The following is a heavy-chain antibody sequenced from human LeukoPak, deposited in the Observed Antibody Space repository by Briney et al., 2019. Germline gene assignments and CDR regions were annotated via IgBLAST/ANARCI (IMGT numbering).Heavy chain of an antibody. D-gene: IGHD5-18*01. CDR2: IYYSGST. CDR1: GGSISSYY. Sequence: LETLSLTCTVSGGSISSYYWSWIRQPPGKGLEWIGYIYYSGSTNYNPSLKSRVTISVDTSKNQFSLKLTSVTAADTAVYYCARTTEGGYTYGYFHYYYMDVWGKGTTVTISS. J-gene: IGHJ6*03. V-gene: IGHV4-59*01. CDR3: ARTTEGGYTYGYFHYYYMDV.